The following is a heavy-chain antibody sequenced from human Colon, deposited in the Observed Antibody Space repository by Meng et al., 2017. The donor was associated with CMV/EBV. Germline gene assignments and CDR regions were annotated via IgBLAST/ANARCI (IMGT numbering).Heavy chain of an antibody. CDR1: GFTFTTYA. J-gene: IGHJ6*02. CDR2: ISYDGSEK. V-gene: IGHV3-30-3*01. CDR3: ARGADDQNNYYYGVDV. Sequence: GGSLRLSCAASGFTFTTYAMHWVRQAPGKGLEWVAIISYDGSEKYYADFVKGRFTISRDNFKNTLYLQMNSLRSEDTAMFYCARGADDQNNYYYGVDVWGPGTTVTVSS.